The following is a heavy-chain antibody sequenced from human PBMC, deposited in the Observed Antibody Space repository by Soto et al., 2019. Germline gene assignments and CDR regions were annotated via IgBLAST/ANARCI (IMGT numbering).Heavy chain of an antibody. J-gene: IGHJ6*01. Sequence: ASVKVSCKASGYTFTGYYMHWVRQAPGQGLEWMGWINPNSGGTNYAQKFQGRVTMTRDTSISTAYMELSRLRSDDTAVYYCARYRCSSTSCYFSPYYYYGMDVGGQGTTVTVS. D-gene: IGHD2-2*01. V-gene: IGHV1-2*02. CDR1: GYTFTGYY. CDR2: INPNSGGT. CDR3: ARYRCSSTSCYFSPYYYYGMDV.